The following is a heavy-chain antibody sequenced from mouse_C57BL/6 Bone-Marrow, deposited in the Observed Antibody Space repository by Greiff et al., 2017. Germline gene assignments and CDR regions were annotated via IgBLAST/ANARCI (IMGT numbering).Heavy chain of an antibody. J-gene: IGHJ4*01. CDR3: ARRRLYYDAMDY. CDR1: GYTFTSYW. V-gene: IGHV1-55*01. CDR2: IYPGSGST. Sequence: QVQLQQPGAELVKPGASVKMSCKASGYTFTSYWITWVKQRPGQGLEWIGDIYPGSGSTNYNEKFKSKATLTVDTSSSTAYMQLSSLTSEDSAVYYCARRRLYYDAMDYWGQGTSVTVSS. D-gene: IGHD2-1*01.